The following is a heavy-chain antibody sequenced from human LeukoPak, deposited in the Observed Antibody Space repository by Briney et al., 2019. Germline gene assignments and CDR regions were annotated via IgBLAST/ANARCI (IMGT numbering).Heavy chain of an antibody. V-gene: IGHV4-59*01. CDR1: GGSISSYY. CDR3: AGKIYDFWSGWNAFDI. D-gene: IGHD3-3*01. J-gene: IGHJ3*02. Sequence: SETLSLTCTVSGGSISSYYWSWIRQPPGKGLEWIGYIYYSGSTNYNPSLKSRVTISVDTSKNQFSLKLSSVTAADTAVYYCAGKIYDFWSGWNAFDIWWQGTMVTVSS. CDR2: IYYSGST.